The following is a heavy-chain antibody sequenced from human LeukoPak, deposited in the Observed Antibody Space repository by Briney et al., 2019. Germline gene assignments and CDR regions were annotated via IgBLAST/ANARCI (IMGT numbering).Heavy chain of an antibody. V-gene: IGHV4-39*01. CDR3: ARQTGSGLFTLP. J-gene: IGHJ4*02. Sequence: ASETLSLTCTVSGVSISSSNSYWGWLRQPPGKGLEWIGSIYYTGYTYYNASLKSRVTISIDTSKNQISLRLTSVTATDTAMYYCARQTGSGLFTLPGGQGTLVTVSS. CDR2: IYYTGYT. D-gene: IGHD3/OR15-3a*01. CDR1: GVSISSSNSY.